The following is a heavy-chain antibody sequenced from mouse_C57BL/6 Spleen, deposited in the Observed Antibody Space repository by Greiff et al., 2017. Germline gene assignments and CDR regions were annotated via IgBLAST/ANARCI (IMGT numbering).Heavy chain of an antibody. CDR1: GFTFSDYY. V-gene: IGHV5-16*01. Sequence: EVQLVESEGGLVQPGSSMKLSCTASGFTFSDYYMAWVRQVPEKGLEWVANINYDGSSTYYLDSLKSRFIISRDNAKNILYLQMSSLKSEDTATYYCAREEDYAMDYWGQGTSVTVSS. J-gene: IGHJ4*01. CDR3: AREEDYAMDY. CDR2: INYDGSST.